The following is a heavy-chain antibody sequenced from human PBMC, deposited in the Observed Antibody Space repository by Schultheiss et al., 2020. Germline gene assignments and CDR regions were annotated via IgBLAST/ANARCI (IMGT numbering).Heavy chain of an antibody. J-gene: IGHJ4*02. Sequence: GESLKISCAASGFTFSSYSMNWVRQAPGKGLEWVSYISSSSSTIYYADSVKGRFTISRDNAKNTLYLQMNSLRAEDTAVYYCAKIGGDYEEDYWGQGTLVTVSS. V-gene: IGHV3-48*04. CDR3: AKIGGDYEEDY. D-gene: IGHD4-17*01. CDR1: GFTFSSYS. CDR2: ISSSSSTI.